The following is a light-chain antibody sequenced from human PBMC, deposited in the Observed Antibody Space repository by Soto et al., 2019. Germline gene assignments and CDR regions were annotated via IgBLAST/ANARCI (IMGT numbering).Light chain of an antibody. CDR1: QSISSW. CDR2: KAS. J-gene: IGKJ1*01. Sequence: DIQMTQSPSALSASVGDRVTITGRASQSISSWLAWSQQKPGKSPKILIYKASSLESGVPSRFSGSWSWTEFTLTISGLQPDDFASYYCQQFHSFSPTSGQETNEEIK. V-gene: IGKV1-5*03. CDR3: QQFHSFSPT.